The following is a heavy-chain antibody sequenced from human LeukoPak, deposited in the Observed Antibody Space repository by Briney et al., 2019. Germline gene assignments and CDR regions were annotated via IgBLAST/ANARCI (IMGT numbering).Heavy chain of an antibody. Sequence: GGSLRLSCAASGFTFSSYWMSWVRQAPGKGLEWVANIKQDGSEKYYVDSVKGRFTISRDNAKNSLYLQMNSLRAEDTAVYYCARGGIVVVPAAMYVAENAFDIWGQGTMVTVSS. CDR1: GFTFSSYW. J-gene: IGHJ3*02. D-gene: IGHD2-2*01. V-gene: IGHV3-7*01. CDR3: ARGGIVVVPAAMYVAENAFDI. CDR2: IKQDGSEK.